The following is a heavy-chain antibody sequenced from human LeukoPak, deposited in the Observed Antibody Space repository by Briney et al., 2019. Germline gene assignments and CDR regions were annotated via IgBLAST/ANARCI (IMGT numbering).Heavy chain of an antibody. CDR2: IKQDGSEK. Sequence: GGSLRLSCAASGFTFSRYWMSWVRQAPGKGLEWVAYIKQDGSEKDYVDSVKGRFTISRDNAKNSLYLQMNSLTAEDMAVYYCARESFAARWDWGQGTLVTVSS. D-gene: IGHD6-6*01. V-gene: IGHV3-7*01. CDR3: ARESFAARWD. CDR1: GFTFSRYW. J-gene: IGHJ4*02.